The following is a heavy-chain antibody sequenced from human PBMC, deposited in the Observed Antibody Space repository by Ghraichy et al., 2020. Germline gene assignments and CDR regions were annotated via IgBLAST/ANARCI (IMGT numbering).Heavy chain of an antibody. CDR3: TRDPGWYYGMAV. D-gene: IGHD2-15*01. CDR1: GFTSKNYW. CDR2: IKLDGSEK. Sequence: GSLRLSCAASGFTSKNYWMNWVRQAPGKGLEWVANIKLDGSEKYYVDSVRGRFTISRDNANNSLYLQMSSLRAEDTAVYYCTRDPGWYYGMAVWGKGTTVTVSS. V-gene: IGHV3-7*01. J-gene: IGHJ6*04.